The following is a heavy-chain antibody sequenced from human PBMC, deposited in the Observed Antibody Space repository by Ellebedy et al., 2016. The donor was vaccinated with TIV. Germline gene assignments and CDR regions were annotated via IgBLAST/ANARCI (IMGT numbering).Heavy chain of an antibody. CDR2: ISGSGGST. CDR3: AKDSPRYFDWLEVHYFDY. J-gene: IGHJ4*02. CDR1: GFTFSSYA. D-gene: IGHD3-9*01. Sequence: GGSLRLSCAASGFTFSSYAMSWVRQAPGKGLEWVSAISGSGGSTYYADSVKGRFTISRDNSKNTLYLQMNSLRAEDTAVYYCAKDSPRYFDWLEVHYFDYWGQGTLVTVSS. V-gene: IGHV3-23*01.